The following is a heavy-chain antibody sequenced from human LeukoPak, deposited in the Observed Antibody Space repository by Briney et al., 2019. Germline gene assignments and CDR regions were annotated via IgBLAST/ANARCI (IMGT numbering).Heavy chain of an antibody. D-gene: IGHD3-22*01. CDR2: MNPNSGNT. CDR3: ARDLSYYDSSGYLYYGMDV. V-gene: IGHV1-8*01. Sequence: GASVKVSCKASGYTFTSYDINWMRQATGQGLEWMGWMNPNSGNTGYAQKFQGRVTMTRNTSISTAYMELSSLRSEDTAVYYCARDLSYYDSSGYLYYGMDVWGQGTTVTVSS. CDR1: GYTFTSYD. J-gene: IGHJ6*02.